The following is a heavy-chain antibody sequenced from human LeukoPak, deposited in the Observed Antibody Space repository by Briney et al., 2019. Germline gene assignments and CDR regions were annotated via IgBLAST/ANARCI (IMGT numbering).Heavy chain of an antibody. CDR3: AREGELLWFGELLSPANWFDP. D-gene: IGHD3-10*01. Sequence: ASVKVSCKASGYTFTSYAMHWVRQAPGQRLEWMGWNNAGNGNTKYSQKFQGRVTITRDTSASTAYTELSSLRSEDTAVYYCAREGELLWFGELLSPANWFDPWGQGTLVTVSS. CDR2: NNAGNGNT. CDR1: GYTFTSYA. V-gene: IGHV1-3*01. J-gene: IGHJ5*02.